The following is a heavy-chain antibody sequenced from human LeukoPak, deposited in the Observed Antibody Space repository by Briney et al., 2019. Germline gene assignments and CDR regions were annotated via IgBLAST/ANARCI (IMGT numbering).Heavy chain of an antibody. J-gene: IGHJ4*02. CDR3: AREVTPYY. Sequence: PGGSLRLSCAASGFTFSSYAMSWVRQAPGKGLEWVANIKQDGSEKYYVDSVKGRFTISRDNAKNSLYLQMSSLRAEDTAVYYCAREVTPYYWGQGTLVTVSS. CDR2: IKQDGSEK. CDR1: GFTFSSYA. D-gene: IGHD2-21*02. V-gene: IGHV3-7*01.